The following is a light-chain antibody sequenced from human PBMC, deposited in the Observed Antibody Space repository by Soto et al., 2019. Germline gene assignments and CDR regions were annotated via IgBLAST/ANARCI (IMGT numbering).Light chain of an antibody. CDR3: QSYDDGLSGTV. Sequence: QSVLTQPPSVSGAPGQRVTISCTGTSSNIGAGYAVHWYQQLPGTAPKLLIYNNDNRPSVVPDRISASISGTSASLAITGLQAEDEAHDYCQSYDDGLSGTVFGGGTKLTVL. J-gene: IGLJ2*01. CDR1: SSNIGAGYA. CDR2: NND. V-gene: IGLV1-40*01.